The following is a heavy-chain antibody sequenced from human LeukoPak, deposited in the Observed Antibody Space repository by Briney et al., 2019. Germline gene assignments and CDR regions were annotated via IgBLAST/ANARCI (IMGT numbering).Heavy chain of an antibody. CDR2: ISSSSYI. CDR3: ARDVLTGSFDY. Sequence: GGSLRLSCAASGFTFSSYSMNWVRQAPGKGLEWVSFISSSSYIYYADSVKGRFTISRDNAKNSLYLQMNSLRAEDTAVYYCARDVLTGSFDYWGQGTLVTVSS. D-gene: IGHD3-9*01. J-gene: IGHJ4*02. CDR1: GFTFSSYS. V-gene: IGHV3-21*01.